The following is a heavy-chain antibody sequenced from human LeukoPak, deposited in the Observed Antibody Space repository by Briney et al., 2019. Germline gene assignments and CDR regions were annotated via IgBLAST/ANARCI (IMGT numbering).Heavy chain of an antibody. CDR3: ARDKYYYDSRMDY. J-gene: IGHJ4*02. CDR2: ISSSSSYI. V-gene: IGHV3-21*01. D-gene: IGHD3-22*01. CDR1: GFTFSSYS. Sequence: PGGSLRLSCAASGFTFSSYSMNWVRQAPGKGLEWVSSISSSSSYIYYADSVKGRFTISRDNAKNSLYLQMNSLGAEDTAVYYCARDKYYYDSRMDYWGQGTLVTVSS.